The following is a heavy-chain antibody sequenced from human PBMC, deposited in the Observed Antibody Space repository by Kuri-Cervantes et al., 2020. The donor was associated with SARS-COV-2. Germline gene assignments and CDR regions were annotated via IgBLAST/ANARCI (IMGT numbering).Heavy chain of an antibody. CDR2: INPSGGST. CDR1: GYTFTSYY. D-gene: IGHD3-3*01. Sequence: ASVKVSCKASGYTFTSYYMHWVRQAPGQGLEWMGIINPSGGSTSYAQKFQGRVTMTRDTPTSTVYMELSSLRSEDTAVYYCATTIFGVVPLGYGWNYWGQGTLVTVSS. CDR3: ATTIFGVVPLGYGWNY. J-gene: IGHJ4*02. V-gene: IGHV1-46*01.